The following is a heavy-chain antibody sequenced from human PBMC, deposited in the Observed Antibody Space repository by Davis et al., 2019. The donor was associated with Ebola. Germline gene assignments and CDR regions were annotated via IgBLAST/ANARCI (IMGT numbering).Heavy chain of an antibody. CDR3: ARGDTGDDASELDH. J-gene: IGHJ4*02. V-gene: IGHV3-7*01. Sequence: PGGSLRLSCAASGFSFSNYWMSWVRQPPGKELEWVATMAQDGSEKYYVDSVKGRFTISRDNSKNTLYLQINGLRSEDTATYFCARGDTGDDASELDHWGQGTLVTVSS. CDR1: GFSFSNYW. D-gene: IGHD3-10*01. CDR2: MAQDGSEK.